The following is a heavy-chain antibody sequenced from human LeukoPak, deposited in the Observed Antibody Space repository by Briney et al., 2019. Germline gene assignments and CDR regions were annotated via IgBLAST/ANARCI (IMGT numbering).Heavy chain of an antibody. CDR2: ISGSGGST. CDR3: AKYSFGESATPQDFDY. CDR1: GFTLSSYA. Sequence: PGGSLRLSCAASGFTLSSYAMSWVRQAPGKGLEWVSAISGSGGSTYYADSVKGRFAISRDNSKNTLYLQMNSLRAEDTAVYYCAKYSFGESATPQDFDYWGQGTLVAVSS. J-gene: IGHJ4*02. D-gene: IGHD3-10*01. V-gene: IGHV3-23*01.